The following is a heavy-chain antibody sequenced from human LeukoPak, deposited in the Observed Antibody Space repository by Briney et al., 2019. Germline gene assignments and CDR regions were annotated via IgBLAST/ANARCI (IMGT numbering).Heavy chain of an antibody. CDR2: ISGSGGST. CDR1: GFTFSSYA. J-gene: IGHJ5*02. V-gene: IGHV3-23*01. CDR3: AASSWPYNWFDP. D-gene: IGHD6-13*01. Sequence: PGGSLRLSCAASGFTFSSYAMSWVRQAPGKGLEWVSAISGSGGSTYYADSVKGRFTISRDNSKNTLYLQMNNLRAEDTAVYYCAASSWPYNWFDPWGQGTLVTVSS.